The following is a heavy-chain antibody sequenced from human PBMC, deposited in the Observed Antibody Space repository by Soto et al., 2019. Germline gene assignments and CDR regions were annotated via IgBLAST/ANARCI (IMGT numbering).Heavy chain of an antibody. CDR1: GGSINNNFW. Sequence: PSETLSLTGVVSGGSINNNFWSWVRQPPGKGLEWIGEIYQTGSINYNPSLRSRVTISVDKSKNQLSLKVDSVTAADTAFYYCVRGNDNYDFWNNWSLDPWGQGTLVTVSS. CDR2: IYQTGSI. D-gene: IGHD3-3*01. V-gene: IGHV4-4*02. CDR3: VRGNDNYDFWNNWSLDP. J-gene: IGHJ5*02.